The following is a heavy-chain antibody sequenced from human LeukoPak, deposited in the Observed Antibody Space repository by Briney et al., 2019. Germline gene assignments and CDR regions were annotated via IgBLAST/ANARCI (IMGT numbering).Heavy chain of an antibody. CDR2: INPNSGGT. CDR3: ARTIAVAGDAFDI. J-gene: IGHJ3*02. V-gene: IGHV1-2*06. CDR1: GYTFTGYY. D-gene: IGHD6-19*01. Sequence: ASVKVSCKASGYTFTGYYMHWVRQAPGQGLEWMGRINPNSGGTNYAQKFQGRVTMTRDTSISTAYMELSRLRSDDTAVYYCARTIAVAGDAFDIWGQGTMVTVSS.